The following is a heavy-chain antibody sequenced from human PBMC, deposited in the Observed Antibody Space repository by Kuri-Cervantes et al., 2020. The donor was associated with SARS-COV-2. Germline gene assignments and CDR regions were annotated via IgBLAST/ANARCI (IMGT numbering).Heavy chain of an antibody. CDR3: ARVAAPDGWFDP. J-gene: IGHJ5*02. Sequence: SETLSLTCTVSGGSISSYYWSWIRQPPGKGLEWIGYIYYSGSTNYNPSLKSRVTISVDTSKNQFSLKLSSVTAADTAVYYCARVAAPDGWFDPWGRGTLVTVSS. D-gene: IGHD6-25*01. CDR2: IYYSGST. CDR1: GGSISSYY. V-gene: IGHV4-59*01.